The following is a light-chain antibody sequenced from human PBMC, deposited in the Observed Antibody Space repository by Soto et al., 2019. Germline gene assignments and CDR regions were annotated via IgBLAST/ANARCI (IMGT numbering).Light chain of an antibody. CDR1: SSDVGSYNS. CDR3: SSFTSSITYV. V-gene: IGLV2-14*01. CDR2: DVT. Sequence: QSALTQPASVSGSPGQSITISCTGASSDVGSYNSVSWYRQDPGKAPKLMIYDVTNRPSGVSNRFSGSKSGNTASLTISGLQAEDEADYYCSSFTSSITYVFGTGTKATVL. J-gene: IGLJ1*01.